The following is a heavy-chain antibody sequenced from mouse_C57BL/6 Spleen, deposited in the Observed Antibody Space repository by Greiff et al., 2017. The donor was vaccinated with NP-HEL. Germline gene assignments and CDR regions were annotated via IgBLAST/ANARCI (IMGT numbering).Heavy chain of an antibody. D-gene: IGHD2-1*01. J-gene: IGHJ4*01. CDR3: ARGDYYGNYGAMDY. CDR1: GYAFSSSW. CDR2: IYPGDGDT. V-gene: IGHV1-82*01. Sequence: VKLMESGPELVKPGASVKISCKASGYAFSSSWMNWVKQRPGKGLEWIGRIYPGDGDTNYNGKFKGKATLTADKSSSTAYMQLSSLTSEDSAVYFCARGDYYGNYGAMDYWGQGTSVTVSS.